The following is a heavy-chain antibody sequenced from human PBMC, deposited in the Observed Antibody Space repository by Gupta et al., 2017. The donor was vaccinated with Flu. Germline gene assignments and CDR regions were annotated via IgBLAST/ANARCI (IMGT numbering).Heavy chain of an antibody. Sequence: EVQLLESGGGVVRPAGSLRLSCAVSGFNFDDYGMSWVPPAPGKGLEWVAGINWSGESINYGDSVKGRFTVSRDNAKNALYLQMFSLGPDDTAVYYCVRSGEPYYYFFYMDVWGKGTTVSVSS. D-gene: IGHD1-14*01. V-gene: IGHV3-20*04. CDR3: VRSGEPYYYFFYMDV. CDR1: GFNFDDYG. CDR2: INWSGESI. J-gene: IGHJ6*03.